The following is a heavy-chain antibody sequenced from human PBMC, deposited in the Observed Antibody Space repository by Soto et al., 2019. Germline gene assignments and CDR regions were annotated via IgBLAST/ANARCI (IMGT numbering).Heavy chain of an antibody. J-gene: IGHJ6*02. CDR2: IWYDGSNK. D-gene: IGHD6-13*01. Sequence: PGGSLRLSCAASGFTFSSYGMHWVRQAPGKGLEWVAVIWYDGSNKYYADSVKGRFTISRDNPKNTLYLQMNSLRAEDTAVYYCARETSSWSYYYGMDVWGQGTTVTVSS. CDR1: GFTFSSYG. CDR3: ARETSSWSYYYGMDV. V-gene: IGHV3-33*01.